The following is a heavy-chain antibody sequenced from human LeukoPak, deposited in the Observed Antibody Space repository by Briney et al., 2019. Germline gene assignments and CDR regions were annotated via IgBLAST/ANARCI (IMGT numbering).Heavy chain of an antibody. Sequence: ASVKVSCEASGYTFTGYYMHWVRQAPGQGLEWMGWINPNSGGTNYAQKFQGRVTMTRDTSISTAYMELSRLRSDDTAVYYCASFTHSSSWYYFDYWGQGTLVTVSS. D-gene: IGHD6-13*01. CDR2: INPNSGGT. V-gene: IGHV1-2*02. CDR3: ASFTHSSSWYYFDY. J-gene: IGHJ4*02. CDR1: GYTFTGYY.